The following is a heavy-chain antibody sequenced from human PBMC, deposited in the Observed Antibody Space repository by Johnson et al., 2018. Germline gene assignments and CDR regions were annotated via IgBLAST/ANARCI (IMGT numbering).Heavy chain of an antibody. CDR3: VRDHSLRYVAGFRWDHSDGVDV. V-gene: IGHV3-33*01. D-gene: IGHD3-9*01. J-gene: IGHJ6*02. CDR2: IWHDGSNK. Sequence: QVQLVQSGGGVVQPGRSLRLSCATAGFMFNFYGMHWVRQAPGKGLEWVAVIWHDGSNKFYGESVKGRFSISRDNSKNTLYLQMNSLRAEGTDVYYCVRDHSLRYVAGFRWDHSDGVDVWGQGTTVTVSS. CDR1: GFMFNFYG.